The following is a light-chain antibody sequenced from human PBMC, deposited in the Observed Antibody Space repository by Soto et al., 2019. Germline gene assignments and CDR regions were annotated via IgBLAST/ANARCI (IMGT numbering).Light chain of an antibody. V-gene: IGKV1-5*03. CDR2: RAS. CDR3: QHYTTYSGT. CDR1: QSITTW. Sequence: DIQMTQSPSTLSASVGDRVTITCRASQSITTWLAWYQQKPGKAPKLLIYRASSLESGVPSRFSGSGSGTEFTLTISRLKPDDFATYYCQHYTTYSGTFGPGTKLDIK. J-gene: IGKJ3*01.